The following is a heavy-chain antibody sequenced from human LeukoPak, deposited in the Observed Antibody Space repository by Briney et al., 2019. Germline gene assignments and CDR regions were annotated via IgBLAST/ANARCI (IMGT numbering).Heavy chain of an antibody. CDR3: ARVGARWFGELAYYYYYGMDV. V-gene: IGHV3-30*02. CDR1: GFTFSSYG. Sequence: GGSLRLSCAASGFTFSSYGMHWVRQAPGKGLEWVAFIRYDGSNKYYADSVEGRFTISRDNSKNTLYLQMNSLRAEDTAVYYCARVGARWFGELAYYYYYGMDVWGQGTTVTVSS. J-gene: IGHJ6*02. D-gene: IGHD3-10*01. CDR2: IRYDGSNK.